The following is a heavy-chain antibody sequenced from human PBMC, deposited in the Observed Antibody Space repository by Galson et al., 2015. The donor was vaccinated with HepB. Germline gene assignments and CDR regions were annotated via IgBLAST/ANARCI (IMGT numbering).Heavy chain of an antibody. D-gene: IGHD1-26*01. CDR1: GGTFSSYA. V-gene: IGHV1-69*13. CDR2: IIPIFGTA. Sequence: SVKVSCKASGGTFSSYAISWVRQAPGQGLEWMGGIIPIFGTANYAQKFQGRVTITADESTSTAYMELSSLRSEDTAVYYCARERVKTSGNYPALWYFDLWGRGTLVTVSS. CDR3: ARERVKTSGNYPALWYFDL. J-gene: IGHJ2*01.